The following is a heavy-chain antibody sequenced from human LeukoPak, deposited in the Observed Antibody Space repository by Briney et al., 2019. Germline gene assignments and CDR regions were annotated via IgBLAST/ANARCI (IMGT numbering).Heavy chain of an antibody. CDR1: GFTFSSYS. CDR3: ARDRFRYDSSSYYYIFDY. Sequence: QPGGSLRLSCAASGFTFSSYSMNWVRQAPGKGLEWVSYIASSDSTIYYADSVKGRFTISRDNAKNSLYLQMNSLRAEDTAVYYCARDRFRYDSSSYYYIFDYWGQGTLVTVSS. D-gene: IGHD3-22*01. CDR2: IASSDSTI. J-gene: IGHJ4*02. V-gene: IGHV3-48*01.